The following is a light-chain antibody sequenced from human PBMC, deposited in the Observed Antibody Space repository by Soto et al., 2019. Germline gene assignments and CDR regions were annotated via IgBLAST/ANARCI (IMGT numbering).Light chain of an antibody. CDR3: QQYGSSPIT. Sequence: ENVLTQSPATLSLSPGERATLSCGASQSVSSSFLAWYQQKPGLAPRLLIYDASSRATGIPDRLSGSGSGTEFTLTISRREPEEFAVYYCQQYGSSPITFGQGTRLEIK. CDR1: QSVSSSF. V-gene: IGKV3D-20*01. CDR2: DAS. J-gene: IGKJ5*01.